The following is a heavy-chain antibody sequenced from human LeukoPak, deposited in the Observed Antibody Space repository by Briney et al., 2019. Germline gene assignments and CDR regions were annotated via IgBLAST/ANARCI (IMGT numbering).Heavy chain of an antibody. CDR2: ISSTSTT. J-gene: IGHJ4*02. D-gene: IGHD3-10*01. CDR1: GFTLSTYA. Sequence: GGSLRLSCAASGFTLSTYAMNWVRQAPGKGLEWVSHISSTSTTYYADSVKGRFTTSRDNAKNLLYLQMNSLRDEDTAVYYCAAAGDYWGQGTLVTVSS. CDR3: AAAGDY. V-gene: IGHV3-48*02.